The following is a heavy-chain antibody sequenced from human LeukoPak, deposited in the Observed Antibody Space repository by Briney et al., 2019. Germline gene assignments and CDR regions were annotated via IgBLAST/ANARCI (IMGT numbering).Heavy chain of an antibody. D-gene: IGHD5-18*01. CDR3: ASLDVDTAMAGYYFDY. CDR1: GFTFSSYS. CDR2: ISSSSSYI. Sequence: GGSLRLSCAASGFTFSSYSMNWVRQAPGKGLEWVSSISSSSSYIYYADSVKGRFTISRDNAKNSLYLQMNSVRAEDTDVYYCASLDVDTAMAGYYFDYWGQGTLVTVSS. J-gene: IGHJ4*02. V-gene: IGHV3-21*01.